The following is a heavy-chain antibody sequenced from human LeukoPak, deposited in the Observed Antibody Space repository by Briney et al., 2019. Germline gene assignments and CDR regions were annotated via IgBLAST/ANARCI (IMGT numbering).Heavy chain of an antibody. J-gene: IGHJ6*02. CDR1: GGSFSGYY. CDR2: INHSEGT. V-gene: IGHV4-34*01. CDR3: ARGRYCSSTSCHGPYYYGMDV. Sequence: SETLSLTCAVYGGSFSGYYWSWIRQPPGKGLEWIGEINHSEGTNYNPSLKSRVTISVDTSKNQFSLKLSSVTAADTAVYYCARGRYCSSTSCHGPYYYGMDVWGQGTTVTVSS. D-gene: IGHD2-2*01.